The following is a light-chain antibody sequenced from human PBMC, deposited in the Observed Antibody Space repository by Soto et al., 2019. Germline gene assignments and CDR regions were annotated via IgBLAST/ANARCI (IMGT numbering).Light chain of an antibody. J-gene: IGKJ2*01. V-gene: IGKV3-15*01. CDR2: GAS. CDR3: QQYDNWPYT. CDR1: QSVSSY. Sequence: EIVMTQSPATLSVSPGERATLSCRASQSVSSYLAWYQQKPGQAPRLLIYGASTRATGIPAGFSGSGSGTEFTLTISSLQSEDFVVYYCQQYDNWPYTFGQGTKLEIK.